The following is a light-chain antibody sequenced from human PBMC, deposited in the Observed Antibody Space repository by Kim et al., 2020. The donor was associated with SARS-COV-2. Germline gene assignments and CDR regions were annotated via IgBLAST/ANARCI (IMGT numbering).Light chain of an antibody. Sequence: DIQMTQSPSSVSASIGDRVIITCRASQNIGNYLNWYQVTRGTAPKVLIYAASRLQGGVPSRFSGSGSGTEFTLTIKSLRPEDFGTYFCQQSYTSSTWTFGQGTKVDIK. V-gene: IGKV1-39*01. CDR2: AAS. CDR1: QNIGNY. J-gene: IGKJ1*01. CDR3: QQSYTSSTWT.